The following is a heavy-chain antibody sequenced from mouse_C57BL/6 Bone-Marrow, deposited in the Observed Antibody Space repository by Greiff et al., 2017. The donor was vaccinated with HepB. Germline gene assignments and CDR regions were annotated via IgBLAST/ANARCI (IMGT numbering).Heavy chain of an antibody. D-gene: IGHD1-1*01. Sequence: QVQLQQPGAELVKPGASVKLSCKASGYTFTSYWMHWVKQRPGQGLEWIGMFHPNSGSTNYNEKFKSKATLTVDKSSSTAYMQLSSLTSEDSAVYYGARWGYDGSSYVWYFDVWGTGTTVTVSS. CDR2: FHPNSGST. CDR3: ARWGYDGSSYVWYFDV. V-gene: IGHV1-64*01. J-gene: IGHJ1*03. CDR1: GYTFTSYW.